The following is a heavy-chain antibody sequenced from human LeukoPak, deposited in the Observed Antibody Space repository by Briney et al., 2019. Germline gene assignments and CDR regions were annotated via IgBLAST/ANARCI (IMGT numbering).Heavy chain of an antibody. CDR1: GGSISSSSYY. J-gene: IGHJ4*02. V-gene: IGHV4-39*07. CDR3: AREWSGYSGPYYFDY. Sequence: PSETLSLTCTVSGGSISSSSYYWGWIRQPPGKGLEWIGSIYYSGSTYYNPSLKSRVTISVDTSKNQFSLKLSSVTAADTAVYYCAREWSGYSGPYYFDYWGQGTLVTVSS. D-gene: IGHD5-12*01. CDR2: IYYSGST.